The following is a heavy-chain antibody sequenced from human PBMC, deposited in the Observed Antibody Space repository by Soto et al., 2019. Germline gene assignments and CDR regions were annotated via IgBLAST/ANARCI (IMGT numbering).Heavy chain of an antibody. CDR2: IYYSGST. CDR3: ARSVDYGDYDWFDP. V-gene: IGHV4-31*03. J-gene: IGHJ5*02. D-gene: IGHD4-17*01. CDR1: GGSISSGGYY. Sequence: QVQLQESGPGLVKPSQTLFLTCTVSGGSISSGGYYWSWIRQHLGKGLEWIGYIYYSGSTYYNPSLKSRVTISVDTSKNQFSLKLSSVTAADTAVYYCARSVDYGDYDWFDPWGQGTLVTVSS.